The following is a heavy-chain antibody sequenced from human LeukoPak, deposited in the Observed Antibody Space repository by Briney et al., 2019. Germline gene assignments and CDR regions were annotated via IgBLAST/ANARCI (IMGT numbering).Heavy chain of an antibody. CDR3: AKDQAGGYDYFDY. D-gene: IGHD5-12*01. CDR1: EFTFRNYG. Sequence: GGSLRLSCAASEFTFRNYGMHWVRQAPGKGLEWVAFIRYDGSNKYYADSVKGRVTISRDNSKNTLYLQMNSLRAEDTAVYYCAKDQAGGYDYFDYWGQGTLVTVSS. CDR2: IRYDGSNK. J-gene: IGHJ4*02. V-gene: IGHV3-30*02.